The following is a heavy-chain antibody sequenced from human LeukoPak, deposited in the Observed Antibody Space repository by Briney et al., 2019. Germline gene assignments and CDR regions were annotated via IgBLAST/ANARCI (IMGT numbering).Heavy chain of an antibody. J-gene: IGHJ5*02. D-gene: IGHD3-16*01. Sequence: SETLSLTCTVSGGSISSGSNYWSWIRQPAGKGLEWIGRIYTSGSTNYNPSLKSRVTISVDMSKNQFSLKLSSVTAADTAVYYCARDLASNWFDPWGQGTLVTVSS. CDR1: GGSISSGSNY. CDR3: ARDLASNWFDP. V-gene: IGHV4-61*02. CDR2: IYTSGST.